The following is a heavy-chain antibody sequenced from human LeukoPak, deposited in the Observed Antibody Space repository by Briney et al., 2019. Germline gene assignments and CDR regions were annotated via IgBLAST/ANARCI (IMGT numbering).Heavy chain of an antibody. V-gene: IGHV1-8*01. CDR3: TRIGIAIIGTDPVDY. CDR2: VSPNSGDS. Sequence: ASVKVSCKTSGYTFTSYDINWLRQATGQGPEWMGRVSPNSGDSDYAQKFQGRVTMTRDTSISTAYMELSSLTYEDTAVYYCTRIGIAIIGTDPVDYWGQGTLVTVSP. CDR1: GYTFTSYD. J-gene: IGHJ4*02. D-gene: IGHD2-21*01.